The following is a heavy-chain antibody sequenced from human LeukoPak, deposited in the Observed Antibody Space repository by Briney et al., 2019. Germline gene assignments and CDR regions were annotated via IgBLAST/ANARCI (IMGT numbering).Heavy chain of an antibody. CDR1: GGSISSYY. Sequence: SETLSLTCTVSGGSISSYYWSWIRQPPGKGLEWIGYIYYSGSTNYNPSLKSRVTIPVDTSKNQFSLKLSSVTAADTAVYYCARVAATFDYWGQGTLVTVSS. CDR2: IYYSGST. J-gene: IGHJ4*02. V-gene: IGHV4-59*01. CDR3: ARVAATFDY. D-gene: IGHD2-15*01.